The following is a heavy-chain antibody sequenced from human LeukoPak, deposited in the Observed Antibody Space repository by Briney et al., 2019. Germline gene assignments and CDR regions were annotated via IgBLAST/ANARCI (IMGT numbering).Heavy chain of an antibody. V-gene: IGHV1-69*05. CDR2: IIPIFGTA. J-gene: IGHJ4*02. D-gene: IGHD3-22*01. CDR1: GGTFSSYA. CDR3: ASDGTYYYDSSGYYLGY. Sequence: ASVKVSCKASGGTFSSYAISWVRQAPGQGLEWMGRIIPIFGTANHAQKFQGRVTITTDESTSTAYMELSSLRSEDTAVYYCASDGTYYYDSSGYYLGYWGQGTLVTVSS.